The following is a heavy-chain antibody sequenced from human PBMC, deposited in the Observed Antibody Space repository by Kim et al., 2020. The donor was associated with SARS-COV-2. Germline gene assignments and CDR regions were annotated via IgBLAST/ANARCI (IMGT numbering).Heavy chain of an antibody. CDR3: ARDLFVVVPAAIPNWFDP. J-gene: IGHJ5*02. CDR2: ISAYNGNT. D-gene: IGHD2-2*01. CDR1: GYTFTSYG. V-gene: IGHV1-18*01. Sequence: ASVKVSCKASGYTFTSYGISWVRQAPGQGLEWMGWISAYNGNTNYAQKLQGRVTMTTDTSTSTAYMELRSLRSDDTAVYYCARDLFVVVPAAIPNWFDPWGQGTLVTVSS.